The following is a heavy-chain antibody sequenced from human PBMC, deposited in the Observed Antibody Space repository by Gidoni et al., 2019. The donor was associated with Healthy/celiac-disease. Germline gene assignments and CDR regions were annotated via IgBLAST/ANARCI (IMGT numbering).Heavy chain of an antibody. V-gene: IGHV3-33*01. CDR2: IWYDGSNK. CDR3: ARGDYGDYNDY. D-gene: IGHD4-17*01. Sequence: QVQLVESGGGVVKPGRSLRLSCAASGFTFSSYGMHWARQAPGKGLEWVAVIWYDGSNKYYADSVKGRFTISRDNSKNTLYLQMNSLRAEDTAVYYCARGDYGDYNDYWGQGTLVTVSS. J-gene: IGHJ4*02. CDR1: GFTFSSYG.